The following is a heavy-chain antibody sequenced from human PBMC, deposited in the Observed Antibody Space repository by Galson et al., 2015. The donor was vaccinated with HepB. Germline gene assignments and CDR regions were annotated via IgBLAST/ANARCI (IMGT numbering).Heavy chain of an antibody. D-gene: IGHD1-26*01. CDR2: IYSGNT. V-gene: IGHV4-39*07. J-gene: IGHJ6*02. CDR3: AKNPPGGGYYFQGMDV. Sequence: IRQPPGEGLEWIGSIYSGNTYYNPSLKSRVNISADTSKSQISLKLSSVTAADTAIYYCAKNPPGGGYYFQGMDVWGQGTTVTVSS.